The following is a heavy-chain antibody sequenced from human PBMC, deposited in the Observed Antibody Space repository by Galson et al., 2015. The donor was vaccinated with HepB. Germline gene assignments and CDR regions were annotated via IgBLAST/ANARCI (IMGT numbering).Heavy chain of an antibody. V-gene: IGHV4-34*01. CDR1: GGSFSGYY. D-gene: IGHD2-15*01. CDR2: INHSGST. J-gene: IGHJ4*02. Sequence: DTLSLTCAVYGGSFSGYYWSWIRQPPGKGLEWIGEINHSGSTNYNPSLKSRVTISVDTSKNQFSLKLSSVTAADTAVYYCARGALYCSGGSCYLRNWGQGTLVTVSS. CDR3: ARGALYCSGGSCYLRN.